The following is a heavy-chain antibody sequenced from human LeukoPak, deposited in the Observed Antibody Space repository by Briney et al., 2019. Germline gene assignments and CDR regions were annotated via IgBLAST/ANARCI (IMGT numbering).Heavy chain of an antibody. CDR2: IRKDGSVI. CDR3: VEPNHSSGSIWNFLH. V-gene: IGHV3-7*01. J-gene: IGHJ1*01. CDR1: GFTFSSYW. D-gene: IGHD3-22*01. Sequence: QPGGSLRLSCGASGFTFSSYWMAWVRQAPGKGLEWVANIRKDGSVIHYVDSVKGRFTISRDNSKNTLYLQMNSLRPEDTAIYYCVEPNHSSGSIWNFLHWGQGTQVIVSS.